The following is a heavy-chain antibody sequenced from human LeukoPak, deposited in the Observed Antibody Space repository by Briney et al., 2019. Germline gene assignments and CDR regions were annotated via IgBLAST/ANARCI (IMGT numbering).Heavy chain of an antibody. CDR1: GFTFDDYA. CDR3: AKDLVVTGYGDFDI. V-gene: IGHV3-9*01. J-gene: IGHJ3*02. Sequence: GRSLRLSCAASGFTFDDYAMHWVRQAPGQGLEWVSGISWNSGSIGYADSVKGRFTISRDNAKHSLYLQMNSLRAEDRALYYCAKDLVVTGYGDFDIWGQVTMVTVSS. D-gene: IGHD2-21*02. CDR2: ISWNSGSI.